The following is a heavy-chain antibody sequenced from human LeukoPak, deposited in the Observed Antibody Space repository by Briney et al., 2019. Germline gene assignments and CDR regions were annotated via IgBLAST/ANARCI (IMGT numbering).Heavy chain of an antibody. CDR1: GGSFSGYY. J-gene: IGHJ4*02. V-gene: IGHV4-34*01. D-gene: IGHD3-9*01. Sequence: PSETLSLTCAVYGGSFSGYYWSWIRQPPGKGLEWIGEINHNGSTNYNPSLKSRVTISVDTSKNQFSLKLSSVTAADTAVYYCARGDPYYDILTGYPVRVFDYWGQGTLVTVSS. CDR2: INHNGST. CDR3: ARGDPYYDILTGYPVRVFDY.